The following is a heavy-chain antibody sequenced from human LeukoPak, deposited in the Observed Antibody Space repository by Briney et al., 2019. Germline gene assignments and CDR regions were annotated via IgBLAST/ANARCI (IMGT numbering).Heavy chain of an antibody. CDR2: ISYDGSNK. Sequence: GGSLRLSCAASGFTFSSYGMHWVRQAPGKGLEWVAVISYDGSNKYYADSVKGRFTISRDNSKNTLYLQMSSLRAEDTAVYYCAKDRYRTTGTTMIDYWGQGTLVTVSS. CDR3: AKDRYRTTGTTMIDY. J-gene: IGHJ4*02. D-gene: IGHD1-1*01. V-gene: IGHV3-30*18. CDR1: GFTFSSYG.